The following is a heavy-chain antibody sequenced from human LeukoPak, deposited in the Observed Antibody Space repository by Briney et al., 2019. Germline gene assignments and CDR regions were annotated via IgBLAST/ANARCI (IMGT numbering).Heavy chain of an antibody. J-gene: IGHJ4*02. CDR1: GGTFSSYA. D-gene: IGHD2-21*02. CDR2: IIPILGIA. Sequence: GASVKVSCKASGGTFSSYAISWVRQAPGQGLEWMGRIIPILGIANYAQKFQGRVTITADKSTSTAYMELSNLRSEDTAVYYCAGDPPYCGGDCYSSFDYWGQGTLVTVSS. V-gene: IGHV1-69*04. CDR3: AGDPPYCGGDCYSSFDY.